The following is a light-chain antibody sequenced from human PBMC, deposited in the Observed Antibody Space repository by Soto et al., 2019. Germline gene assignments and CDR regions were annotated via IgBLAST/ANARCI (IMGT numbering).Light chain of an antibody. V-gene: IGLV1-44*01. CDR3: AAWDDSLGGHVV. CDR1: SSNIGRNT. J-gene: IGLJ2*01. Sequence: QLVLTQPPSASGTPGQRVSISCSGGSSNIGRNTVNWYQQVPGTAPKLLLYNNDQRPSGVPDRFSGSTSDTSASLAISGLQSEDEADYYCAAWDDSLGGHVVFGGGTKVTVL. CDR2: NND.